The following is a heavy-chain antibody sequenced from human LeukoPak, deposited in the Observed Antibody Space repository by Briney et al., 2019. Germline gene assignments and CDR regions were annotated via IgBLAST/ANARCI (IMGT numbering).Heavy chain of an antibody. CDR2: INSSGSTI. Sequence: GGSLRLSCAASGFTFSSYEMNWVRQAPGKGLEWVSYINSSGSTIYYADSVKGRFTISRDNAKNSLYLQMNSLRAEDTAVYYCARESYDSSGYYIFFDYWGQGTLVTVSS. D-gene: IGHD3-22*01. CDR3: ARESYDSSGYYIFFDY. V-gene: IGHV3-48*03. J-gene: IGHJ4*02. CDR1: GFTFSSYE.